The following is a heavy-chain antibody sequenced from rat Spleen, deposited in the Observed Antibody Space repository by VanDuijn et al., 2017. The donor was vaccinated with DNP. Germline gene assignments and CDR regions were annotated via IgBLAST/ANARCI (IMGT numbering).Heavy chain of an antibody. CDR1: GFNLNDYW. Sequence: EVKLVESGGGLVQPGRSLKLSCAASGFNLNDYWMGWVRQAPMKGLEWVAALSSTGVVTYYRNSVRGRFTVSRDNRKNILYLQMDSLRSEDTATYYCTKRWYGSFDYWGQGVMVTVSP. V-gene: IGHV5-25*01. D-gene: IGHD1-11*01. J-gene: IGHJ2*01. CDR3: TKRWYGSFDY. CDR2: LSSTGVVT.